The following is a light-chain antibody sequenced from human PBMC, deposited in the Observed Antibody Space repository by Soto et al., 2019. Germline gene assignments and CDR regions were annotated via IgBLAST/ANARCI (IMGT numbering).Light chain of an antibody. J-gene: IGKJ1*01. CDR1: RSLLYNSNNKNY. CDR2: WAS. Sequence: DIVMTQSPDSLAVSLGERATINCKSSRSLLYNSNNKNYLAWYQQKPGQPPMLLIYWASARESGVPDRFSGSGSGTDFTLTISSLQAEDVAVYYCQQYYSTPLTFGQGTKVDIK. V-gene: IGKV4-1*01. CDR3: QQYYSTPLT.